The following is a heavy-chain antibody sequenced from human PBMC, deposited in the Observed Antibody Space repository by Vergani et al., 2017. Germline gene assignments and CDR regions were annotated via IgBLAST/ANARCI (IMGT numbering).Heavy chain of an antibody. CDR3: ARYQDPGWGYYYYYYGMDV. Sequence: QVQLQESGPGLVKPSQTLSLTCTVSGGSISSGSYYWSWIRQPAGKGLEWIGRIYTSGSTNYNPSLKSRVTIFVDTSKNQFSLKLSSVTAADTAVYYCARYQDPGWGYYYYYYGMDVWGKGTTVTVSS. CDR1: GGSISSGSYY. CDR2: IYTSGST. J-gene: IGHJ6*04. D-gene: IGHD2-2*01. V-gene: IGHV4-61*02.